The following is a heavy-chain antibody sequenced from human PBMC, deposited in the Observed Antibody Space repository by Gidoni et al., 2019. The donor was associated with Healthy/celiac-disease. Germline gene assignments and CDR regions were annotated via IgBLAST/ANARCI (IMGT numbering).Heavy chain of an antibody. CDR2: IIPIFGTA. CDR1: GGTFSSYA. D-gene: IGHD3-22*01. Sequence: QVQLVQSGAEVKKPGSSVKVSCKAPGGTFSSYAISWVRQAPGQGLEWMGGIIPIFGTANYAQKFQGRVTITADESTSTAYMELSSLRSEDTAVYYCARQPYYYDSSGYYYFDYWGQGTLVTVSS. CDR3: ARQPYYYDSSGYYYFDY. V-gene: IGHV1-69*01. J-gene: IGHJ4*02.